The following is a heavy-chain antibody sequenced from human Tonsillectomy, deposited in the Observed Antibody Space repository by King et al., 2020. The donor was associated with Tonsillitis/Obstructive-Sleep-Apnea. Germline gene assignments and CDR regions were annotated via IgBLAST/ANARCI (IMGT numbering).Heavy chain of an antibody. CDR3: AIERSGRGSWAYNWFDP. J-gene: IGHJ5*02. Sequence: QLVQSGAEVKKPGSSVKVSCKASGGTFSSYAISWVRQAPGQGPEWMGRIVPIVEMAQYAQRLAQKFQGRVSITADTSTSTAYMELSSLRSEDTDVYYCAIERSGRGSWAYNWFDPWGQGTLVTVSS. V-gene: IGHV1-69*04. D-gene: IGHD3-10*01. CDR2: IVPIVEMA. CDR1: GGTFSSYA.